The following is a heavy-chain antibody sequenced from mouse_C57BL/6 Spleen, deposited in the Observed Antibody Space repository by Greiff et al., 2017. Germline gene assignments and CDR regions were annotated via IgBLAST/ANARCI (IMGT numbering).Heavy chain of an antibody. D-gene: IGHD2-4*01. Sequence: EVKLQESGGGLVKPGGSLKLSCAASGFTFSSYTMSWVRQTPEKRLEWVATISGGGGNTYYPDSVKGRFTISRDNAKNTLYLQMSSLRSEDTALYYCARQDYDYDGWYFDVWGTGTTVTVSS. CDR2: ISGGGGNT. J-gene: IGHJ1*03. CDR1: GFTFSSYT. V-gene: IGHV5-9*01. CDR3: ARQDYDYDGWYFDV.